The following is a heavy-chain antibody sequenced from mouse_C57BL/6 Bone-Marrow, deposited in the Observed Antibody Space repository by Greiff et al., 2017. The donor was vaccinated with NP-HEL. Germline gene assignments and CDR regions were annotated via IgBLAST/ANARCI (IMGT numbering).Heavy chain of an antibody. V-gene: IGHV1-80*01. CDR1: GYAFSSYW. D-gene: IGHD1-1*01. CDR2: IYPGDGDT. Sequence: QVQLQQSGAELVKPGASVKISCKASGYAFSSYWMNWVKQRPGKGLEWIGQIYPGDGDTNYNGKFKGKATLTADKSSSTAYMQLSSLTSEDSAVYFCAKGGSSYGAMDYWGQGTSVTVSS. J-gene: IGHJ4*01. CDR3: AKGGSSYGAMDY.